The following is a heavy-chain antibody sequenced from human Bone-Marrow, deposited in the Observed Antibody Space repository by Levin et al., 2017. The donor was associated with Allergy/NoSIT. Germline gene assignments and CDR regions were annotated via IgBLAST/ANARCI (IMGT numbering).Heavy chain of an antibody. Sequence: TTSETLSLTCTVSGGSISTSTYYWGWIRQSPGKGLEWIGTIHYSGDTYYNPSLKSRVIISVDTSKNQLSLKLRTVTAADTAVYYCARQLTTARLSGPVRVKRRAHAFDIWGQGTMVAVSS. D-gene: IGHD6-6*01. J-gene: IGHJ3*02. CDR3: ARQLTTARLSGPVRVKRRAHAFDI. V-gene: IGHV4-39*01. CDR2: IHYSGDT. CDR1: GGSISTSTYY.